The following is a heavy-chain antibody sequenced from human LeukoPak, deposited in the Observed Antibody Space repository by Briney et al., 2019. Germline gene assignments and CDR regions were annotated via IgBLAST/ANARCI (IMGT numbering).Heavy chain of an antibody. CDR1: GFTFSNYA. D-gene: IGHD3-10*01. CDR3: ARDLGGSYMSDY. V-gene: IGHV3-30-3*01. Sequence: WRSLRLSCAVSGFTFSNYAMHWARQAPGKGLESLAFISHDRSNNCHADSVKGRVTISRDNSKNTLYLQMHRLTDEDTAVYYCARDLGGSYMSDYWGQGTLVTVSS. J-gene: IGHJ4*02. CDR2: ISHDRSNN.